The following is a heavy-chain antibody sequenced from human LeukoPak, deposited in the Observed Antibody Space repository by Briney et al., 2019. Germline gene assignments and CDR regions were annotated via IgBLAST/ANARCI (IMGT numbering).Heavy chain of an antibody. V-gene: IGHV3-23*01. J-gene: IGHJ4*02. CDR3: ARRDVSGYYALDS. D-gene: IGHD3-22*01. CDR1: GFTFSNYA. Sequence: GGSLRLSRAASGFTFSNYAMSWVRQAPGKGLEWVSTLGGRGVLTYYADSVRGRFTVSRDNSKNTLYLQMNSLRAEDTAVYYCARRDVSGYYALDSWGQGFLVTVSS. CDR2: LGGRGVLT.